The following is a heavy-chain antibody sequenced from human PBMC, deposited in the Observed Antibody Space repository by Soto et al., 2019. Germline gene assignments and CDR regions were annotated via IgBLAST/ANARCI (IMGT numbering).Heavy chain of an antibody. CDR1: GGSISSGGYY. CDR3: ARDQRYYYGSGSYDYYGMDV. D-gene: IGHD3-10*01. Sequence: PSETLSLTCTVSGGSISSGGYYWIWIRHHPGKGLEWIGYIYYSGSTYYNPSLKSRVTISVDTSKNQFSLKLSSVTAADTVVYYCARDQRYYYGSGSYDYYGMDVWGQGTTVTVSS. J-gene: IGHJ6*02. V-gene: IGHV4-31*03. CDR2: IYYSGST.